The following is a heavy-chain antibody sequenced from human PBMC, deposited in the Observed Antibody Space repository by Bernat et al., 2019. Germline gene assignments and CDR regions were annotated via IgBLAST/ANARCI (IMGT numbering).Heavy chain of an antibody. CDR3: VKPKWGPDAFDI. Sequence: ELQLLESGGGLGQPGGSLRLSCAASGFSFSNFAMTWVRQAPGKGLDWVASISNSGGATYYADSVKGRFTISRDNSKNTLYLQVNSLRDEDTAVYYCVKPKWGPDAFDIWGQGAMVTVSS. V-gene: IGHV3-23*01. CDR1: GFSFSNFA. CDR2: ISNSGGAT. D-gene: IGHD1-26*01. J-gene: IGHJ3*02.